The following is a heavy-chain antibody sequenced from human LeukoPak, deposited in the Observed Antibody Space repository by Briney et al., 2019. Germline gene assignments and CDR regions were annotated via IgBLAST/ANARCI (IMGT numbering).Heavy chain of an antibody. CDR1: GYSFTSYW. CDR3: ARRPRYCSGGSCYLDH. J-gene: IGHJ4*02. V-gene: IGHV5-51*01. D-gene: IGHD2-15*01. CDR2: IYPGDSDT. Sequence: KHGESLKISCKGSGYSFTSYWIGWVRQMPGKGLEWMGIIYPGDSDTRYSPSFQGQVTISADKSITTAYLQWSSLKASDTAMYYCARRPRYCSGGSCYLDHWGQGTLVTVSS.